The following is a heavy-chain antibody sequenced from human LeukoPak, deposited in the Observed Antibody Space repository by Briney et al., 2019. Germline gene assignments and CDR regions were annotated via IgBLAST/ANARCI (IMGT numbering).Heavy chain of an antibody. J-gene: IGHJ3*02. CDR1: GGSISSYY. CDR3: ARDVSEYSSSAGAFDI. D-gene: IGHD6-6*01. V-gene: IGHV4-59*01. CDR2: IYYSGST. Sequence: SETLSLTCTVSGGSISSYYWSWIRQPQGKGLEWIGYIYYSGSTNYNPSLKSRVTISVDTSKNQFSLKLSSVTAADTAVYYCARDVSEYSSSAGAFDIWGQGTMVTVSS.